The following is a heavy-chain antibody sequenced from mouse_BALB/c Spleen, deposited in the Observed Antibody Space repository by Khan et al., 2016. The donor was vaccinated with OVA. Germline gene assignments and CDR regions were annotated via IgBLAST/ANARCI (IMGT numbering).Heavy chain of an antibody. V-gene: IGHV2-2*02. Sequence: VQLQESGPGLVQPSQSLSITCTVSGFSLTNYSVHWVRQSPGKGLEWLGVIWSAGSTYYNAAFISRLTIRKDNSRSQVFFKMNSLQPNDTAIYYCARRGYDYGRGALFAYWGQGTLVTVPA. CDR1: GFSLTNYS. D-gene: IGHD2-4*01. CDR3: ARRGYDYGRGALFAY. CDR2: IWSAGST. J-gene: IGHJ3*01.